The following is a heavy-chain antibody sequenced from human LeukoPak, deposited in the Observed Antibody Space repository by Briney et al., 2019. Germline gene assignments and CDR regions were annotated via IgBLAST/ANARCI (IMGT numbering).Heavy chain of an antibody. CDR3: ARQRIAAPTYYMDV. D-gene: IGHD6-13*01. CDR1: GGSISSSSYY. CDR2: IYYSGST. V-gene: IGHV4-39*01. J-gene: IGHJ6*03. Sequence: SETLSLTCTVSGGSISSSSYYWGWIRQPPGKGLEWIGSIYYSGSTYYNPSLKRRVTISVDTSKNQFSLKLSSVTAADTAVYYCARQRIAAPTYYMDVWGKGTTVTVSS.